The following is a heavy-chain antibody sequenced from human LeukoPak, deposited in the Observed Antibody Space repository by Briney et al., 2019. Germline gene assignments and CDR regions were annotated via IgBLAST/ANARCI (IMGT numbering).Heavy chain of an antibody. CDR2: IYYSGST. V-gene: IGHV4-59*08. CDR3: ARIGAAGIDAFDI. CDR1: GGSISSYY. J-gene: IGHJ3*02. Sequence: KASETLSLTCTVSGGSISSYYWSWIRQPPGKGLEWIGYIYYSGSTNYNPSLKSRVTISVDTSKNQFSLKLSSVTAADTAVYYCARIGAAGIDAFDIWGQGTMVTVSS. D-gene: IGHD6-13*01.